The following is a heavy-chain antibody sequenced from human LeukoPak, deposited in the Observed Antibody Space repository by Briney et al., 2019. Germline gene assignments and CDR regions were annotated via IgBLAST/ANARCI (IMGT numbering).Heavy chain of an antibody. CDR1: GFTFSSYS. D-gene: IGHD4-23*01. V-gene: IGHV3-21*01. J-gene: IGHJ4*02. CDR3: AREHEYDGGSFDY. Sequence: GGSLRLSCAASGFTFSSYSMNWVRQAPGKGLEWVSSISSSSSYIYYADSVKGRFTIPRDNAKNSLYLQMNSLRAEDTAVYYCAREHEYDGGSFDYWGQGTLVTVSS. CDR2: ISSSSSYI.